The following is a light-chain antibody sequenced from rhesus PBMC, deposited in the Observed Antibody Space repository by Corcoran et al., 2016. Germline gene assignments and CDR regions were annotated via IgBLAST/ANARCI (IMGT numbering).Light chain of an antibody. CDR3: QQHNSDPLT. J-gene: IGKJ3*01. CDR1: QGISSY. CDR2: KAS. V-gene: IGKV1-25*01. Sequence: DIQMTQSPSSLSASVGDTVTITCRSSQGISSYLAWYQQMPGKAPKLLSYKASTLQSGVPSRFSVSGSGTDFTLTISSLQPEDFATYYCQQHNSDPLTFGPGTKLDIK.